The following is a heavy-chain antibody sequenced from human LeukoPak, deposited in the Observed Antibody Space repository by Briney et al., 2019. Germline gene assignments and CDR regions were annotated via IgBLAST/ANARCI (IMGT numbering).Heavy chain of an antibody. CDR2: IYYSGST. D-gene: IGHD3-10*01. Sequence: SETPCLTCTVSGGSISSGGYYWSWIRQHPGKGLEWIGYIYYSGSTYYNPSLKSRVTISVDTSKNQFSLKLSSVTAADTAVYYCARDVTYYHAFDIWGQGTMVTVSS. CDR3: ARDVTYYHAFDI. V-gene: IGHV4-31*02. J-gene: IGHJ3*02. CDR1: GGSISSGGYY.